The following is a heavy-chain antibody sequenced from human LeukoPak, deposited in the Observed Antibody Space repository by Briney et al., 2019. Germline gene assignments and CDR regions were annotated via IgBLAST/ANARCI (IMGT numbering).Heavy chain of an antibody. CDR2: IYSGGST. Sequence: PGGSLRLSCAASGFTVSSNYMSWVRQAPGKGLEWVSVIYSGGSTYYADSVKGRFTISRDNSKNTLYLQMNSLRAEDTAVYYCARTAEQWLVTDYWGQGTLVTVSS. J-gene: IGHJ4*02. D-gene: IGHD6-19*01. CDR1: GFTVSSNY. V-gene: IGHV3-53*01. CDR3: ARTAEQWLVTDY.